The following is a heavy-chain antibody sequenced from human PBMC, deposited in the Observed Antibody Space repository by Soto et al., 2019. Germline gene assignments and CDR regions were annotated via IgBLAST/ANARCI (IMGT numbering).Heavy chain of an antibody. CDR1: GASISSGSYY. V-gene: IGHV4-61*01. CDR2: IFHSGTT. J-gene: IGHJ4*02. Sequence: QVQLQESGPGLVKPSETLSLTCTVSGASISSGSYYWSWIRQPPGKGLEWVGNIFHSGTTNYNPSINRRLFMSGDAPLNQFSLRLRSVTAADTAFYFCARVPITGPVDSWGQGNLVTVSS. D-gene: IGHD1-20*01. CDR3: ARVPITGPVDS.